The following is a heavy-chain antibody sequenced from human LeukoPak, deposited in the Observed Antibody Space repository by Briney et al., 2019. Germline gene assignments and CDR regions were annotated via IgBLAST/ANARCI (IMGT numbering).Heavy chain of an antibody. CDR2: IKQDGSEK. CDR1: GFTFSSYW. Sequence: GGSLRLSCAASGFTFSSYWMSWVRQAPGKGLEWVANIKQDGSEKYYVDSVKGRFTISRDDSKKMLYLQMNSLRPEDTAVYYCARGRRSGGITMIRGVKDRGWFDPWGQGALVTVSS. D-gene: IGHD3-10*01. CDR3: ARGRRSGGITMIRGVKDRGWFDP. J-gene: IGHJ5*02. V-gene: IGHV3-7*01.